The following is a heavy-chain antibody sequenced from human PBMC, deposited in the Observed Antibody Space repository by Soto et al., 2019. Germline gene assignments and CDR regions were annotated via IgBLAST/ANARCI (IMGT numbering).Heavy chain of an antibody. J-gene: IGHJ6*02. V-gene: IGHV4-34*01. Sequence: PSETLSLTCAVYGGSFIGYYCIFIRHPPFKWLEWIGEINHSGSTNYNPSLKSRVTISVDTSKNQFSLKLSSVTAAGTAVYYCARGGGAVAVGWFYYYYGMDVWGQGTTVTVSS. CDR2: INHSGST. CDR1: GGSFIGYY. D-gene: IGHD6-19*01. CDR3: ARGGGAVAVGWFYYYYGMDV.